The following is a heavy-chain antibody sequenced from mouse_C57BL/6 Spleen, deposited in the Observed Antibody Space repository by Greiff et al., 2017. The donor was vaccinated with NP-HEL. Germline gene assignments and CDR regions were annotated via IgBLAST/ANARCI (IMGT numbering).Heavy chain of an antibody. J-gene: IGHJ4*01. CDR2: IYPRSGNT. V-gene: IGHV1-81*01. CDR1: GYTFTSYG. CDR3: ARGLGLYAMDY. Sequence: VQLVESGAELARPGASVKLSCKASGYTFTSYGISWVKQRTGQGLEWIGEIYPRSGNTYYNEKFKGKATLTADKSSSTAYMELRSLTSEDSAVYFCARGLGLYAMDYWGQGTSVTVSS. D-gene: IGHD3-3*01.